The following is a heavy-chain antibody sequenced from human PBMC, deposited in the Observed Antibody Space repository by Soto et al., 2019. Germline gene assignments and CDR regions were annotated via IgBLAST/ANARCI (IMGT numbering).Heavy chain of an antibody. V-gene: IGHV1-69*12. Sequence: QVQLVQSGAEVKKPGSSVKVSCKASGGTFSSYAISWVRQAPGQGLEWMGEIIPIFGTANSAQKFQGRVTITADESTSTAYMELSSLRSEDTAVYYCARDRGPSSGYYPYWLDPWGQGTLVTVSS. CDR2: IIPIFGTA. J-gene: IGHJ5*02. D-gene: IGHD3-22*01. CDR3: ARDRGPSSGYYPYWLDP. CDR1: GGTFSSYA.